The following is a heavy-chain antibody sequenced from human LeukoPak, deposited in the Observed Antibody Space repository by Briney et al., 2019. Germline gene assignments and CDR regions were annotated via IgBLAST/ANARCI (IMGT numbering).Heavy chain of an antibody. CDR2: TYYRSKWYN. CDR1: GDSVSSNSAA. D-gene: IGHD5-18*01. V-gene: IGHV6-1*01. CDR3: ATDVRGYSYGYRYYMDV. J-gene: IGHJ6*03. Sequence: SQTLSLTCAISGDSVSSNSAAWNWIRQSPSRGLEWLGRTYYRSKWYNDYAVSVKSRITINPDTSKNQFSLQLNSVTPEDTAVYYCATDVRGYSYGYRYYMDVWGKGTMVTVSS.